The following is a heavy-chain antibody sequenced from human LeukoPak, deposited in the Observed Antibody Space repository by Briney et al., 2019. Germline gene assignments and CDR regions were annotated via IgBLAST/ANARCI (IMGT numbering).Heavy chain of an antibody. CDR2: IKQDGSEK. V-gene: IGHV3-7*03. CDR1: TFTFSNYW. CDR3: ARNNDMDV. D-gene: IGHD1/OR15-1a*01. Sequence: PGGSLRLSCAASTFTFSNYWMSWVRQAPGKGLEWVANIKQDGSEKYYVDSVKGRFTISRDTAKNSLYLQMNNLRAEDTALYYCARNNDMDVWGQGTTVIVSS. J-gene: IGHJ6*02.